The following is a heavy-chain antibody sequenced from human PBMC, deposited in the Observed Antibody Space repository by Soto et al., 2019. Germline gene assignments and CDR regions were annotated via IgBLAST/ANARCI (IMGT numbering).Heavy chain of an antibody. J-gene: IGHJ4*02. CDR1: GFTLSDHY. Sequence: EVQLVESGGGLVQPGGSLRLSCAASGFTLSDHYMDWVRQAPGKGLEWVGRTRNKANSYTTEYAASVKGRFTISRDDSKNSLYLQMNSLKTEDTAVYYCDRVISGSYTWDYWGQGTLVTVSS. CDR2: TRNKANSYTT. V-gene: IGHV3-72*01. D-gene: IGHD1-26*01. CDR3: DRVISGSYTWDY.